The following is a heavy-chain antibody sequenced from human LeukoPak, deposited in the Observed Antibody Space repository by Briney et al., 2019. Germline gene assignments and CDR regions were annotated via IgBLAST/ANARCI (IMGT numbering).Heavy chain of an antibody. V-gene: IGHV3-7*01. D-gene: IGHD2-2*01. CDR2: IKQDGSEK. CDR3: ARWKNDIVVVPAAMKRSYYMDV. Sequence: GGSLRLSCAASGFTFTTYWMSWVRQAPGKGLEWVPNIKQDGSEKYYVDSVKGRFTISRDNAKNSLYLQVNSLRAEDTAVYYCARWKNDIVVVPAAMKRSYYMDVWGKGTTVTISS. CDR1: GFTFTTYW. J-gene: IGHJ6*03.